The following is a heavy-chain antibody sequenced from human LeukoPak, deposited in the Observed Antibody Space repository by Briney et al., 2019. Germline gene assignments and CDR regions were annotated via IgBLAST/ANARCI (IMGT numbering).Heavy chain of an antibody. CDR2: INPNSGGT. CDR3: ARGPLYSSSWLDY. Sequence: ASVKVSCEASGYTFTGYYMHWVRQAPGQGLEWMGWINPNSGGTNYAQKFQGRVTMTRDTSISTAYMELSRLRSDDTAVYYCARGPLYSSSWLDYWGQGTLVTVSS. V-gene: IGHV1-2*02. CDR1: GYTFTGYY. J-gene: IGHJ4*02. D-gene: IGHD6-13*01.